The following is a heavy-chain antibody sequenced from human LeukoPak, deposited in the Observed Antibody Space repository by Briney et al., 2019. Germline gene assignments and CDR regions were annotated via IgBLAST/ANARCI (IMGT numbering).Heavy chain of an antibody. D-gene: IGHD5-24*01. CDR3: ARDRSDGNYYMVV. Sequence: GGSLRLSCAASGFTVSNKYMSWVRQAPGKGLEWISVIYGGGSTSYADSVKGRFTISRGNSKNTLYLQMNSLRADDTAVYYCARDRSDGNYYMVVWGKGTTVTVSS. J-gene: IGHJ6*03. V-gene: IGHV3-53*01. CDR1: GFTVSNKY. CDR2: IYGGGST.